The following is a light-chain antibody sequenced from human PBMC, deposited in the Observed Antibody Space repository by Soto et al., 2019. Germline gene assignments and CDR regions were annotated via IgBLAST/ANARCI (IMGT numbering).Light chain of an antibody. V-gene: IGKV3-20*01. CDR2: GAS. CDR3: QQYGNSPPT. CDR1: QSLSSTY. Sequence: EIVLTKSPGTLSLSPGERATLSCRASQSLSSTYLAWYQQKPGQAPRLLIYGASSRDTCIPDRFIGSGSATDFTLTISRLEPEDVAVYHCQQYGNSPPTFGGGTNVEI. J-gene: IGKJ4*01.